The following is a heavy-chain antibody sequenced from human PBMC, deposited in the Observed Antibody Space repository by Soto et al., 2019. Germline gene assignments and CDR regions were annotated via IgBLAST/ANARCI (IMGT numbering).Heavy chain of an antibody. V-gene: IGHV3-30-3*01. D-gene: IGHD5-12*01. CDR1: GFTFSSYA. CDR2: ISSDVNYK. CDR3: ASQKKRGVWLFDF. Sequence: QVQLVESGGGVVQPGRSLRLSCAASGFTFSSYALHWVRQAPGKGRDGGAVISSDVNYKYYADPVKGRFTISRDNSKNTLYLQMNSLRAEDTAVYYCASQKKRGVWLFDFWGQGTLVTVSA. J-gene: IGHJ4*02.